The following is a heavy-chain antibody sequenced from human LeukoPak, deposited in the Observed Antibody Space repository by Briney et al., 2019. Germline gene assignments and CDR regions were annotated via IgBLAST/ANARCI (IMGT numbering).Heavy chain of an antibody. Sequence: PGGSLRLSCAASGFTFSNFWMSWVRQAPGKGLEWVAFIRYDGSNKYYADSVKGRFTISRDNSKNTLYLQMNSLRAEDTAVYYCARLNLPFSYYYGSGTYFDYWGQGTLVTVSS. CDR1: GFTFSNFW. CDR2: IRYDGSNK. CDR3: ARLNLPFSYYYGSGTYFDY. V-gene: IGHV3-30*02. J-gene: IGHJ4*02. D-gene: IGHD3-10*01.